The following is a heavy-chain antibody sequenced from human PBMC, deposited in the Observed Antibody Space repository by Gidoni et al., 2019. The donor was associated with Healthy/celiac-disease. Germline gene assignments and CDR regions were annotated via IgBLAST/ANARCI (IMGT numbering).Heavy chain of an antibody. CDR3: ARDLRVGATRRPLDY. CDR2: ISSSSSYI. V-gene: IGHV3-21*01. D-gene: IGHD1-26*01. J-gene: IGHJ4*02. Sequence: EVQLVESGGGLVKPGGSLRLSCAASGFTFSSYSMNWVRQAPGKGLEWVSSISSSSSYIYYADSVKGRFTISRDNAKNSLYLQMNSLRAEDTAVYYCARDLRVGATRRPLDYWGQGTLVTVSS. CDR1: GFTFSSYS.